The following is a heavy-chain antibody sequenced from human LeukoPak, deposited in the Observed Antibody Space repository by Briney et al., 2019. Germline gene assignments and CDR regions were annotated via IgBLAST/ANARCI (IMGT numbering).Heavy chain of an antibody. CDR1: GGTFSSYA. Sequence: ASVKVSCKASGGTFSSYAISWVRQAPGQGLEWMGGIIPIFGTANYAQKFQGRVTITADESTSTAYMELSSLRSGDTAVYYCARDRYCSSTSCPRSLDYWGQGTLVTVSS. CDR2: IIPIFGTA. CDR3: ARDRYCSSTSCPRSLDY. D-gene: IGHD2-2*01. V-gene: IGHV1-69*01. J-gene: IGHJ4*02.